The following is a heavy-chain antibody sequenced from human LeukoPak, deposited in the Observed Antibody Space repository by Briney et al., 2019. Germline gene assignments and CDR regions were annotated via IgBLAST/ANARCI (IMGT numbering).Heavy chain of an antibody. CDR3: VKGHEPDYYGSGIDAFDI. CDR2: IISNGGST. Sequence: PGGSLRLSCSASGXTFSSYAVHWVRQAPGKGLEYVSGIISNGGSTYYADSVKGRFTISRDNSKNTVYLQMSSLRTEDTAVYYCVKGHEPDYYGSGIDAFDIWGQGTMVTVSS. D-gene: IGHD3-10*01. J-gene: IGHJ3*02. CDR1: GXTFSSYA. V-gene: IGHV3-64D*09.